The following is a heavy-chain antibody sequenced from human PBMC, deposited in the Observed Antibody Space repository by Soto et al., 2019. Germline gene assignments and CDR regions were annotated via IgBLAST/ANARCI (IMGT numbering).Heavy chain of an antibody. J-gene: IGHJ3*02. Sequence: GASVKVSCKASGYTFIGHYMHWVRQAPGQGLEWMGWINPNSGGTNYAQKFQGRVTMTRDTSISTVYMELSMLRSDDTAVYFGARDSYYDILTGYFRNALDIWGQGTMVTVSS. D-gene: IGHD3-9*01. CDR1: GYTFIGHY. CDR2: INPNSGGT. CDR3: ARDSYYDILTGYFRNALDI. V-gene: IGHV1-2*02.